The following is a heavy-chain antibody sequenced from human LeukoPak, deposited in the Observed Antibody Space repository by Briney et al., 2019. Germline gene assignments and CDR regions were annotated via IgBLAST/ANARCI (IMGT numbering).Heavy chain of an antibody. D-gene: IGHD5-12*01. CDR3: ARDRVATIYLSSSYGMDV. CDR2: IYYSGST. CDR1: GGSVSSGSYY. J-gene: IGHJ6*02. V-gene: IGHV4-61*01. Sequence: PSETLSLTCTVSGGSVSSGSYYWSWIRQPPGKGLEWIGYIYYSGSTNYNPSLESRVTISVDTSKNQFSLKLSSVTAADTAVYYCARDRVATIYLSSSYGMDVWGQGTTVTVSS.